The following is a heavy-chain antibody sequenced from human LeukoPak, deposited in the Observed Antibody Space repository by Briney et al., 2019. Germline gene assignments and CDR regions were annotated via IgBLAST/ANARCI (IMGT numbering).Heavy chain of an antibody. J-gene: IGHJ4*02. Sequence: PSETLSLTCTVSGGSIISGSYYWNWIRQPAGKGLEWIGRIYTSGSTNYNPSLKSRVTISVDTSKNQFSLKLSSVTAADTAVYYCARGFWGTFDNWGQGTLVTVSS. V-gene: IGHV4-61*02. CDR2: IYTSGST. CDR1: GGSIISGSYY. D-gene: IGHD3-16*01. CDR3: ARGFWGTFDN.